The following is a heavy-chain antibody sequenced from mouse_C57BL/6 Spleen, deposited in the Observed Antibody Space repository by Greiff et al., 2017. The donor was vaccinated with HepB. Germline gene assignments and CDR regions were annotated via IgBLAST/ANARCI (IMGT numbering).Heavy chain of an antibody. CDR3: ARQAYYSNHFDY. D-gene: IGHD2-5*01. V-gene: IGHV5-17*01. CDR1: GFTFSDYG. Sequence: DVMLVESGGGLVKPGGSLKLSCAASGFTFSDYGMHWVRQAPEKGLEWVAYISSGSSTIYYADTVKGRFTISRDNAKNTLFLQMTSLRSEDTAMYYCARQAYYSNHFDYWGQGTTLTVSS. J-gene: IGHJ2*01. CDR2: ISSGSSTI.